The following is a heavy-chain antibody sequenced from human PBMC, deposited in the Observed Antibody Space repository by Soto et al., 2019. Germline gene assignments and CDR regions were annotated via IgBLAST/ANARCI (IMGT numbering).Heavy chain of an antibody. CDR1: GFTFSNHN. CDR3: ARLPQKYEAYYFDY. CDR2: ISSSSTYI. D-gene: IGHD1-26*01. Sequence: PGGSLRLSCAASGFTFSNHNMHWVRQAPGKGLEWVSSISSSSTYIYYADSVKGRFTISRDNAKNSLYLQMNSLTAEDTAVYYCARLPQKYEAYYFDYWGQGTLVTVSS. J-gene: IGHJ4*02. V-gene: IGHV3-21*01.